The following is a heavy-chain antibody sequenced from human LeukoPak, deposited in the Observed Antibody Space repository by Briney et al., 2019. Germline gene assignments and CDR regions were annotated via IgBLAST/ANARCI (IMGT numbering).Heavy chain of an antibody. CDR2: IYYSGST. V-gene: IGHV4-30-4*08. Sequence: SQTLSLTCTVSGGSISSGDYYWSWIRQPPGKGLEWIGYIYYSGSTYYNPSLKSRVTISVDTSKNQFSLKLSSVTAADTAVYYCARYSSGWYDAGFDYWGQGTLVTASS. CDR1: GGSISSGDYY. D-gene: IGHD6-19*01. CDR3: ARYSSGWYDAGFDY. J-gene: IGHJ4*02.